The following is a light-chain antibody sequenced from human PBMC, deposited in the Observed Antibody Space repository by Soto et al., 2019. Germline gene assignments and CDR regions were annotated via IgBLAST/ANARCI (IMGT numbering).Light chain of an antibody. CDR1: QSVSSF. CDR2: DAS. Sequence: EIVLTQSPATLSLSPGERATLSCRASQSVSSFLAWYQQKPGQAPRLLIYDASNRATGIPARFSGGGSGTDFTLTISSLEPEDFAVYYCQSAEVTFGGGTKVEIK. J-gene: IGKJ4*01. V-gene: IGKV3-11*01. CDR3: QSAEVT.